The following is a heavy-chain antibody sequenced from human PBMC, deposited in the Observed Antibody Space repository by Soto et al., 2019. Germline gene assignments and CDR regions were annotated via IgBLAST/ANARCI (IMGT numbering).Heavy chain of an antibody. CDR1: GFLFNTYA. CDR3: ASPGSGYDVLSGQYFYYFHTIDV. Sequence: QVQLVDSGGGVVQPGRSLRLSCAASGFLFNTYAMHWVRQAPGKGLEWVAVISYDGTNKNYADSVKGRFTISRDNSKNTLYLQMNSLTTEDTAVYYCASPGSGYDVLSGQYFYYFHTIDVWGQGTTVTISS. J-gene: IGHJ6*02. D-gene: IGHD3-3*01. CDR2: ISYDGTNK. V-gene: IGHV3-30-3*01.